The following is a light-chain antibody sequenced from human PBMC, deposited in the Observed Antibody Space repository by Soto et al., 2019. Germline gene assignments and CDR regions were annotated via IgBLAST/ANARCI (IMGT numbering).Light chain of an antibody. J-gene: IGKJ1*01. CDR2: AAS. CDR3: QNYYNAPET. V-gene: IGKV1-27*01. Sequence: DIQMTQSPSSLSASVGDRVTITCRASQGISRYLAWYQQRPGKVPKVLIYAASTLHSGVPSRFSGSGSGTDFTLTISNVQPEDVATYYCQNYYNAPETFGQGTKVAIK. CDR1: QGISRY.